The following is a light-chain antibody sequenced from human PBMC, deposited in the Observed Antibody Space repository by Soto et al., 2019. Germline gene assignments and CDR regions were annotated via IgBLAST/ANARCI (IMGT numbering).Light chain of an antibody. CDR1: QSVSSN. CDR3: QQYNNWPHT. V-gene: IGKV3D-15*01. CDR2: AAS. Sequence: EIVLTQSPATLALSPGETATVSCRASQSVSSNLAWYQQKPGQAPRLLIYAASTRATGIPARFSGSGSGTEFTLTISSLQSEHFAVYYCQQYNNWPHTFGQGTKVDI. J-gene: IGKJ1*01.